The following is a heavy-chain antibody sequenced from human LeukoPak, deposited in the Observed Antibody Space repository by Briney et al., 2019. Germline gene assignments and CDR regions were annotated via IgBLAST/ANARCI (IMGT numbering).Heavy chain of an antibody. Sequence: GGSLRLSCAASGFTFSSYAMSLVRQAPGKGLEWVSAISGSGGSTYYADSVKGRFTISRDNSKNTLYLQMNSLRAEDTAVYYCATEPSYYGSGNDYWGQGTLVTVSS. CDR1: GFTFSSYA. CDR3: ATEPSYYGSGNDY. J-gene: IGHJ4*02. CDR2: ISGSGGST. D-gene: IGHD3-10*01. V-gene: IGHV3-23*01.